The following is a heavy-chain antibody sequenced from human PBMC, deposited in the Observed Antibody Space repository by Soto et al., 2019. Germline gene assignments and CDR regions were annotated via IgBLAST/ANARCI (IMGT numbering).Heavy chain of an antibody. Sequence: GGSLRLSCAASGFTFDDYAMHWVRQAPGKGLEWVSGISWNSGSIGYADSVKGRFTISRDNAKNSLYLQMNSLRAEDTALYYCAKQSIASPLPGDYESWGQGTLVTVSS. V-gene: IGHV3-9*01. CDR2: ISWNSGSI. CDR3: AKQSIASPLPGDYES. CDR1: GFTFDDYA. J-gene: IGHJ4*02. D-gene: IGHD4-17*01.